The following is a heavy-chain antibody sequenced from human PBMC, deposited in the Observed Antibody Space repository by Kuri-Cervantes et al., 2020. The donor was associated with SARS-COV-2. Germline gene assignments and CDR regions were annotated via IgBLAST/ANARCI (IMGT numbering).Heavy chain of an antibody. D-gene: IGHD6-13*01. V-gene: IGHV1-2*02. CDR1: GYTFTGYY. J-gene: IGHJ5*02. CDR2: INPNSGGT. Sequence: ASVKVSCKASGYTFTGYYMHWVRQAPGQGLEWMGWINPNSGGTNYAQKFQGRVTMTRDTSISTAYMELSRLRSEDTAVYYCAKSVPVWQQLPYNWFDPWGQGTLVTVSS. CDR3: AKSVPVWQQLPYNWFDP.